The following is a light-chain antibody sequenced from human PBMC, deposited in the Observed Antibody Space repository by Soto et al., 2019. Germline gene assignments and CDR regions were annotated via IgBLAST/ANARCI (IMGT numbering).Light chain of an antibody. CDR1: SGHSSYA. Sequence: QSVLTQSPSASASLGASVKLTCTLSSGHSSYAIAWHQKQPGKGPRYLMDLNNDGSHTKGDGIPDPFSGSSSGADRFLIISSLQSEDEADYYCQTWGTGFQFFGGGTKLTVL. CDR2: LNNDGSH. V-gene: IGLV4-69*01. J-gene: IGLJ2*01. CDR3: QTWGTGFQF.